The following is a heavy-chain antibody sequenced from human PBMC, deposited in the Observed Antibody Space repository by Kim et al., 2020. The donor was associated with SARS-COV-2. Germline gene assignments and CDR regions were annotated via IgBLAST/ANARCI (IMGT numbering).Heavy chain of an antibody. V-gene: IGHV1-2*02. CDR3: ARSSLLDFDS. Sequence: GGTKYAQKFQGRVTMTRDTSISTVYLELTSLRSDDTAVYYCARSSLLDFDSWGQGTLVTVSS. D-gene: IGHD3-16*02. J-gene: IGHJ4*02. CDR2: GGT.